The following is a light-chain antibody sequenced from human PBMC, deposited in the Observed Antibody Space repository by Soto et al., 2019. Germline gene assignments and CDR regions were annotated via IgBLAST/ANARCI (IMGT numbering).Light chain of an antibody. CDR1: QNITNNY. CDR2: GAS. J-gene: IGKJ1*01. CDR3: QQHGNSPRT. Sequence: EIVLTQSPGTLSLSPGERATLPCRASQNITNNYVAWYQHKSGQAPRLLIYGASSRATGIPVRFSGSGSGTDFTLTISRLEPEDFAVYYCQQHGNSPRTFGQGTKVDIK. V-gene: IGKV3-20*01.